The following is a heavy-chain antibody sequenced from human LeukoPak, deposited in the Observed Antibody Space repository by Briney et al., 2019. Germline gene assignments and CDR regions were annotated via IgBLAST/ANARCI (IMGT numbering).Heavy chain of an antibody. CDR3: ARVRGSSWYRAEGWFDP. CDR2: IIPIFGTA. V-gene: IGHV1-69*05. CDR1: GGTFSSYA. Sequence: SVKVSCKASGGTFSSYAISWVRLAPGQGREWMGRIIPIFGTANYAQKFQGRVTITTDESTSTAHMELSSLRSEDTAVYYCARVRGSSWYRAEGWFDPWGQGTLVTVSS. D-gene: IGHD6-13*01. J-gene: IGHJ5*02.